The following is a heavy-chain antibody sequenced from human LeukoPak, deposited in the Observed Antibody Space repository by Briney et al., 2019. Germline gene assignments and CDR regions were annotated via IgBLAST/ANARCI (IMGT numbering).Heavy chain of an antibody. CDR1: GFTFSIYA. CDR2: ISGGVGSA. Sequence: GRSLRLSCAASGFTFSIYAMSWVRQAPGKGLEWVGTISGGVGSAYYAESVKGRFAISRDNSKNTVYLQVSSLRAEDTAVYYCAKGGKWDVSSFDYWGQGTLVTVSS. V-gene: IGHV3-23*01. J-gene: IGHJ4*02. CDR3: AKGGKWDVSSFDY. D-gene: IGHD1-26*01.